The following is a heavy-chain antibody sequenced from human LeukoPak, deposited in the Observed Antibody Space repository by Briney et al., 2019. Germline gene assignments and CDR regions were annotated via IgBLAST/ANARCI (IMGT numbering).Heavy chain of an antibody. CDR2: IYYSGST. CDR1: GGSISSYY. Sequence: SETLSLTCTVSGGSISSYYWSWIRQPPGKGLEWIGYIYYSGSTNYNPSLKSRVTISIDTSKNQFSLKLSSVTAADTAAYYCARLGGSSDYWGQGTLVTVSS. V-gene: IGHV4-59*01. J-gene: IGHJ4*02. CDR3: ARLGGSSDY. D-gene: IGHD6-6*01.